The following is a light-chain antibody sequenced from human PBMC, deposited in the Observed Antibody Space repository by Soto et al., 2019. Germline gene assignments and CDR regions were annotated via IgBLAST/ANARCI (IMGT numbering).Light chain of an antibody. CDR1: QSVSSSY. V-gene: IGKV3-20*01. CDR2: SAS. CDR3: QQYGSSPLYT. J-gene: IGKJ2*01. Sequence: ETVVTQSPGTLSLSPGERATLSCRASQSVSSSYLAWYQQKPGQAPRLLIYSASSRATGVPDRFSGSVSGTDFTLTISRLEPEDFAVYYCQQYGSSPLYTFGQGTKLEIK.